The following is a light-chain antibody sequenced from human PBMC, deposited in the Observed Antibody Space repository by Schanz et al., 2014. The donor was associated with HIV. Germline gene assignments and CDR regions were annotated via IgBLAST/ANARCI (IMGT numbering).Light chain of an antibody. V-gene: IGLV2-14*02. CDR3: AAWDDSLNGPM. Sequence: QSVLTQPASVSGSPGQSITIPCTGTSSDVGSYNRVSWYQQHPGKAPKLMISDVSIRPSGVPDRFSGSKSGTSASLAITGLQSEDEADYHCAAWDDSLNGPMFGGGTKLTVL. J-gene: IGLJ3*02. CDR2: DVS. CDR1: SSDVGSYNR.